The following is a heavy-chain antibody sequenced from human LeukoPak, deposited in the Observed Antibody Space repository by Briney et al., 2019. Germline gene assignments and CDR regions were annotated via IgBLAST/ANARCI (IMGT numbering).Heavy chain of an antibody. CDR2: ISRSGSPI. D-gene: IGHD1-26*01. CDR1: GFTFSSYW. Sequence: GGSLRLSCAASGFTFSSYWMSWVRQAPGKGLEWVSYISRSGSPIYYADSVKGRFTISRDNAKKSLYLQMNSLRAEDTAVYYCARVVGATIVDYWGQGTLVTVSS. J-gene: IGHJ4*02. CDR3: ARVVGATIVDY. V-gene: IGHV3-48*04.